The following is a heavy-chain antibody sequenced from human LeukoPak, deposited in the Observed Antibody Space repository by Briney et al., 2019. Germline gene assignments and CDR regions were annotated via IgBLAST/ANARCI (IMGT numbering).Heavy chain of an antibody. Sequence: GASVKVSCKASGYTFTSYYMHWVRQAPGQGLEWMGIINPSGGSTSYAQKFQGRVTMTRDMSTSTVYIELSSLRSEDTAVYYCARDRPGIAAAGPYYYYYMDVWGKGTTVTVSS. J-gene: IGHJ6*03. V-gene: IGHV1-46*01. CDR1: GYTFTSYY. D-gene: IGHD6-13*01. CDR3: ARDRPGIAAAGPYYYYYMDV. CDR2: INPSGGST.